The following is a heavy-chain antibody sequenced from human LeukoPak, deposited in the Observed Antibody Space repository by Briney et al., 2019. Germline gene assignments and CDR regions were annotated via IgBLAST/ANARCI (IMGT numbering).Heavy chain of an antibody. CDR1: GYTLTELS. Sequence: GASVKVSCKVSGYTLTELSMHWVRQAPGKGLEWMGGFDPEDGETIYAQKFRGRVTMTEDTSTDTAYMELSSLRSEDTAVYYCATDTYYYDSSGYSPLDYWGQGTLVTVSS. CDR2: FDPEDGET. CDR3: ATDTYYYDSSGYSPLDY. V-gene: IGHV1-24*01. D-gene: IGHD3-22*01. J-gene: IGHJ4*02.